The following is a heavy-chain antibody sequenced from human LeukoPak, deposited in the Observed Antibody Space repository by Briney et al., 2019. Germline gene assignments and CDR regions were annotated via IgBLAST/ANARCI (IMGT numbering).Heavy chain of an antibody. D-gene: IGHD6-19*01. J-gene: IGHJ6*02. Sequence: ASVTVSCKASGYTFTSYGISWVRQAPGQGLEWMGWISAYNGNTNYAQKLQGRVTMTTDTSTSTAYMELRSLRSDDTAVYYCARVGSSGWYGSGGMDVWGQGTTVTVSS. CDR1: GYTFTSYG. CDR2: ISAYNGNT. V-gene: IGHV1-18*01. CDR3: ARVGSSGWYGSGGMDV.